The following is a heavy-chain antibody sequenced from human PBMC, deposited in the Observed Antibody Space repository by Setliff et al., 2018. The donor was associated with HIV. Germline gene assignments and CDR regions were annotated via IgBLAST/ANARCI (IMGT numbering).Heavy chain of an antibody. V-gene: IGHV4-4*07. J-gene: IGHJ6*03. D-gene: IGHD2-2*01. Sequence: SETLSLTCTVSGVSTSIHYWVWIRQPAGRGLEWIGRIHTSDTTRYNPSLQSRVAMSVDTSKNQFSLKLSSVTAADTAVYYCARERLGVPAVYYYYYYMDVWGKGTTVTVSS. CDR2: IHTSDTT. CDR1: GVSTSIHY. CDR3: ARERLGVPAVYYYYYYMDV.